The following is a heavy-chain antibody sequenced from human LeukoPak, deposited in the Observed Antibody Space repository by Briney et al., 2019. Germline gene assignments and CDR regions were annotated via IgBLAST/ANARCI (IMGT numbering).Heavy chain of an antibody. Sequence: GGSLRLSCAASGFTFSSYSMNWVRQAQGKGLEWVSSISSSSSYIYYADSVKGRFTISRDNAKNSLYLQMNSLRAEDTAVYYCARGAPGIAVAGKYFDYWGQGTLVTVSS. J-gene: IGHJ4*02. CDR1: GFTFSSYS. D-gene: IGHD6-19*01. CDR3: ARGAPGIAVAGKYFDY. V-gene: IGHV3-21*01. CDR2: ISSSSSYI.